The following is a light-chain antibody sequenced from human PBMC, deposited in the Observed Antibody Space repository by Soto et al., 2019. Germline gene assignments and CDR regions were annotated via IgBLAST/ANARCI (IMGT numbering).Light chain of an antibody. CDR2: AAS. CDR1: QSISSY. Sequence: DIQMTQSPSSLSASVGDRVTITCRASQSISSYLNWYQQKPGKAPKLLIYAASSLQSGVPSRFSGSGSGTDFTLIISSLQPEDFATYYCQQERTFGQGTKVEIK. J-gene: IGKJ1*01. CDR3: QQERT. V-gene: IGKV1-39*01.